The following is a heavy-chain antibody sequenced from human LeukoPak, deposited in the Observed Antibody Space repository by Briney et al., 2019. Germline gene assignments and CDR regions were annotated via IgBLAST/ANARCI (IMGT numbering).Heavy chain of an antibody. CDR3: ADRGEQQLVTGGY. CDR2: INHSGST. CDR1: GGSFSGYY. D-gene: IGHD6-13*01. V-gene: IGHV4-34*01. J-gene: IGHJ4*02. Sequence: ETLSLTCAVYGGSFSGYYWSWIRQPPGKGLEWIGEINHSGSTNYNPSLKSRVTISVDTYKNQFALKLRSVTAADTAVYYCADRGEQQLVTGGYWGQGTLVTVSS.